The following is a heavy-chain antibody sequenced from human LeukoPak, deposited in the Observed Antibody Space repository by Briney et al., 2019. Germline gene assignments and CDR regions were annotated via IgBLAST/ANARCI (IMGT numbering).Heavy chain of an antibody. J-gene: IGHJ3*02. D-gene: IGHD3-16*01. Sequence: SETLSLTCTVSGGSFSSYYWSWIRQPPGKGLEWIGYIYYSGSTNYNPSLKSRVTISVDTSKNQFSLKLSSVTAADTAVYYCARGRLVRGVIVMITFGVPRAFDIWGQGTMVTVSS. V-gene: IGHV4-59*12. CDR3: ARGRLVRGVIVMITFGVPRAFDI. CDR2: IYYSGST. CDR1: GGSFSSYY.